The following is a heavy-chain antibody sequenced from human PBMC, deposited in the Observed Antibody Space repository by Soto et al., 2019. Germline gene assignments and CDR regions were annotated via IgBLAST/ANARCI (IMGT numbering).Heavy chain of an antibody. D-gene: IGHD1-1*01. CDR1: GYAFSSYG. J-gene: IGHJ3*02. Sequence: ASAKFSSCAFGYAFSSYGNTWVRQAPGQGREGMGWVSSYSGNTHYAQNLQGRVTMTADKSTTTAYMEVRSLRSADTAVYYCEREGTGWVHVALDIWGPGTTVT. V-gene: IGHV1-18*01. CDR3: EREGTGWVHVALDI. CDR2: VSSYSGNT.